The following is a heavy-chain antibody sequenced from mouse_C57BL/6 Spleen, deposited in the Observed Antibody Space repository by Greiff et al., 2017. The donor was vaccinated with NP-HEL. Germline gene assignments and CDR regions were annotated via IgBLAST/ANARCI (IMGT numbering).Heavy chain of an antibody. CDR3: ARGYSNEYYFDY. D-gene: IGHD2-5*01. V-gene: IGHV1-69*01. CDR1: GYTFTSYW. CDR2: IDPSDSYT. J-gene: IGHJ2*01. Sequence: VQLQQPGAELVMPGASVKLSCKASGYTFTSYWMHWVKQRPGQGLEWIGEIDPSDSYTNYNQKFKGKSTLTVDKSSSTAYMQLSSLTSEDSAVYYCARGYSNEYYFDYWGQGTTLTVSS.